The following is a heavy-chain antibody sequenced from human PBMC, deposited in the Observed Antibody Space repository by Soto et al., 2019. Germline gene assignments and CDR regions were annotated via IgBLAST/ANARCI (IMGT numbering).Heavy chain of an antibody. Sequence: SETLSLTCTVSGDSISIGDYYWSWIRQPPGKGLEWIGYIYYSGNTYYNPSLKSRITISVDMSKNQFSLKLSSVTAADTAVYYCARAVDSGGFPDAFDIWGQGTMLTV. CDR3: ARAVDSGGFPDAFDI. CDR2: IYYSGNT. CDR1: GDSISIGDYY. V-gene: IGHV4-30-4*01. J-gene: IGHJ3*02. D-gene: IGHD3-22*01.